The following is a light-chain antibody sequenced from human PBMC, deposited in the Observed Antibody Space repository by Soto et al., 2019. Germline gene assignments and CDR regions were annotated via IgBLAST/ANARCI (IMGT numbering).Light chain of an antibody. CDR2: GAS. Sequence: EIVMTQSPATLSVSPGERATVSCRASQSVSSNLAWYQQKPGQAPRLLIYGASTRATGIPARFSGSGSGTECTLTIGSLQSEDFAVDYWQQYNNWPRTFGQGTKLEIK. CDR3: QQYNNWPRT. V-gene: IGKV3-15*01. CDR1: QSVSSN. J-gene: IGKJ2*01.